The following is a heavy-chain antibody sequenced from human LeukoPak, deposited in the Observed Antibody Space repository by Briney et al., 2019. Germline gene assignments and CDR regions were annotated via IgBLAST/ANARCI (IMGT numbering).Heavy chain of an antibody. Sequence: KPSETLSLTCAVYGGSFSGYYWSWIRQPPGKGLEWIGEINHSGSTNYNPSLKSRVTISVDTSKNQFSLKLSSVTAADTAVYYCARGSGWVLNDFWSGFRDYYYYMDVWGKGTTVTVSS. CDR3: ARGSGWVLNDFWSGFRDYYYYMDV. V-gene: IGHV4-34*01. CDR2: INHSGST. D-gene: IGHD3-3*01. CDR1: GGSFSGYY. J-gene: IGHJ6*03.